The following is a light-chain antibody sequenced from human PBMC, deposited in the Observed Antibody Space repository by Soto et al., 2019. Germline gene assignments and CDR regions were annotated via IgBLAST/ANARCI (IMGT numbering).Light chain of an antibody. CDR2: WAS. CDR1: RSVLYSSNNKNY. CDR3: QQYYSTPFT. J-gene: IGKJ3*01. V-gene: IGKV4-1*01. Sequence: DIVMTQSPDSLAVSLGERATINCKSSRSVLYSSNNKNYLAWYQQKPGQPPKLLIYWASTRESGVPGRFSGSGSGTDFTLTINSLQAEDVAVYYCQQYYSTPFTFGPGTKVDI.